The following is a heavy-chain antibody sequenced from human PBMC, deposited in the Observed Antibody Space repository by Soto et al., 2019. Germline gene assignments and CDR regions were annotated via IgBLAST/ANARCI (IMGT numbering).Heavy chain of an antibody. CDR1: GGTPSNSA. CDR2: IIPVFGLV. V-gene: IGHV1-69*01. J-gene: IGHJ6*02. D-gene: IGHD3-22*01. CDR3: AGGRIVVVGSLAYYGMDV. Sequence: QVHLLLQSGAEVKKPGSSVKVSCKASGGTPSNSAISWVRQAPGQGLEWMGGIIPVFGLVKYAQNFQGRVTITADESTNTAYMERSSLRPEDTAVYYCAGGRIVVVGSLAYYGMDVWGQGTTVTVSS.